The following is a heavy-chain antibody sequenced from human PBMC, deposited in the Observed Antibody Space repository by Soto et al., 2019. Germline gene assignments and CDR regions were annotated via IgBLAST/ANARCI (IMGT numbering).Heavy chain of an antibody. J-gene: IGHJ6*02. CDR3: AKAASDVRVISAYYYYAMDV. Sequence: PGGSLRLSCAASGFTFSSYAMSWVRQAPGKGLERVSTLSGSGAYTYYADSVKGRFTISRDTSKHTLYLQLNSLSAEDTAVDYCAKAASDVRVISAYYYYAMDVWGQGTTVTVSS. CDR1: GFTFSSYA. V-gene: IGHV3-23*01. CDR2: LSGSGAYT. D-gene: IGHD6-13*01.